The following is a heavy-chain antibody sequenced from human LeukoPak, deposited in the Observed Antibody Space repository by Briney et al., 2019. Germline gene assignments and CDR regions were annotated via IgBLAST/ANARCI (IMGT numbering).Heavy chain of an antibody. Sequence: ASVKVSCKASGYTFTSYGISWVRQAPGQGLEWMGWISAYNGNTNYAQKLQGRVTMTTDTSTSTACMELRSLRSDDTAVYYCARDRPYKYYYGSGSYYTDYWGQGTLVTVSP. CDR3: ARDRPYKYYYGSGSYYTDY. CDR2: ISAYNGNT. V-gene: IGHV1-18*01. D-gene: IGHD3-10*01. J-gene: IGHJ4*02. CDR1: GYTFTSYG.